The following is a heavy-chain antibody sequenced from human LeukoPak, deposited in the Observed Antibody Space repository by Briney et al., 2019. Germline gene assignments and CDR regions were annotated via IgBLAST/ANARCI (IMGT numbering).Heavy chain of an antibody. J-gene: IGHJ4*02. V-gene: IGHV3-7*03. Sequence: GGSVRLSCVASGLTFSSSWMSWVRQAPGKGLEWVANIKQDGSEKSYVESVRGRFTISRDNAKNSLYLQLNSLRAEDTALYYCARDNPPDYWGQGTLVTVSS. CDR2: IKQDGSEK. CDR1: GLTFSSSW. CDR3: ARDNPPDY.